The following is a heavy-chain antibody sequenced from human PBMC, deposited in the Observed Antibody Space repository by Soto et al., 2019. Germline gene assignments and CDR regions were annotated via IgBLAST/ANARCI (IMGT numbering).Heavy chain of an antibody. Sequence: GGSLRLSCAASGFTFSSYAMSWVRQAPGRGLEWVSAVSSSSDNTYYADSVKGRFTISRDNSKNTLYLQMNSLRAEDTAIYYCAKAGYGSDVLWWFGPWGLGTLVTVSS. CDR2: VSSSSDNT. CDR3: AKAGYGSDVLWWFGP. D-gene: IGHD5-12*01. J-gene: IGHJ5*02. V-gene: IGHV3-23*01. CDR1: GFTFSSYA.